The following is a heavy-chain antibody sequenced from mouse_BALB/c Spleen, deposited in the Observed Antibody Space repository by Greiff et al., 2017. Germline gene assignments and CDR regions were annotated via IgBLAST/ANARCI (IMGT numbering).Heavy chain of an antibody. V-gene: IGHV1-80*01. CDR2: IYPGDGDT. Sequence: VQLQQSGAELVRPGSSVKISCKASGSAFSSYWMNWVKQRPGQGLEWIGQIYPGDGDTNYNGKFKGKATLTADKSSSTAYMQLSSLTSEDSAVYVCAIIYYDYDRRAMDYWGQGTSVTVAS. J-gene: IGHJ4*01. CDR1: GSAFSSYW. CDR3: AIIYYDYDRRAMDY. D-gene: IGHD2-4*01.